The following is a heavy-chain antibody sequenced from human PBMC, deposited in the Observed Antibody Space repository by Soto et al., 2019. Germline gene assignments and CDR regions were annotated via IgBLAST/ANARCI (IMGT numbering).Heavy chain of an antibody. CDR2: ITDDGSTT. CDR3: TRGPRPTSIGTGAF. V-gene: IGHV3-74*01. CDR1: GFIFSMYW. J-gene: IGHJ4*02. D-gene: IGHD3-10*01. Sequence: PGGSLRLSCEPSGFIFSMYWMHRVRQVPGKGPQWVARITDDGSTTYYAASVEGRFTISRDNAKNALYLQMTSLRADDTAVYYCTRGPRPTSIGTGAFWGQGTLVTVSS.